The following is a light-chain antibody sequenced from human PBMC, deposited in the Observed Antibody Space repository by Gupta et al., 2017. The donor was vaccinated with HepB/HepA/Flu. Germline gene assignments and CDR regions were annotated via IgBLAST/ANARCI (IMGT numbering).Light chain of an antibody. J-gene: IGKJ4*01. CDR2: DAS. V-gene: IGKV3D-11*02. Sequence: ETVLTHSPVALSLSPGETATLSSRARQSIGNSLAWYQQKPGQAPRLLIYDASNRATGVPARLSGSGAGADVTITISSREPEDFAVYYCQQRSGWNPALTFGGGTKV. CDR1: QSIGNS. CDR3: QQRSGWNPALT.